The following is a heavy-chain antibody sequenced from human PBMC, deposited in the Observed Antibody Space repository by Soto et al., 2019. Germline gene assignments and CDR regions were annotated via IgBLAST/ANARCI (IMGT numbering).Heavy chain of an antibody. D-gene: IGHD4-17*01. Sequence: EVQVLESGGDLVQPGGSLRLSCAASGFTFSNYAMNWVRQAPGKGPEWVSGISAGRSTYYADSVKGRFTISRDNSKSTLFMQMDSLRAEDTALYYCTKVRGDPVWGKGTTVTVSS. V-gene: IGHV3-23*01. J-gene: IGHJ6*04. CDR3: TKVRGDPV. CDR2: ISAGRST. CDR1: GFTFSNYA.